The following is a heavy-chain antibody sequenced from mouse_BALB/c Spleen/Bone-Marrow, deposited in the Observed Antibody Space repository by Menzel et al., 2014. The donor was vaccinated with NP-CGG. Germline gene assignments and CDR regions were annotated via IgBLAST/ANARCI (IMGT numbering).Heavy chain of an antibody. CDR2: IWGDGST. CDR1: GFSLTGYG. J-gene: IGHJ4*01. V-gene: IGHV2-6-7*01. CDR3: ARDSFLITRALDY. D-gene: IGHD2-4*01. Sequence: VKLVESGPGLVAPSQSLSITCTVSGFSLTGYGVSWVRQPPGKGPEWLGMIWGDGSTDYNSALKSRLSISKDNSKSQVFLKMNSLQTDDTARYYCARDSFLITRALDYWGQGTSVTVSS.